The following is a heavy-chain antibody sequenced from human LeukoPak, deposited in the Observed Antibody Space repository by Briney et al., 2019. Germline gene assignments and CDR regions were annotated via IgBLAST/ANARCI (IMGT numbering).Heavy chain of an antibody. CDR2: IYPGDSDT. J-gene: IGHJ3*02. D-gene: IGHD3-22*01. Sequence: GESLKISCKGSGYSFTSYWIGWVRQMPGKGLEWMGIIYPGDSDTRYSPSFQGQVTISADKSISTAYLQWSSLKASDTAMYYCARQGAYYDSSGYSSPLSAFDIWGQGTMVTVSS. CDR1: GYSFTSYW. V-gene: IGHV5-51*01. CDR3: ARQGAYYDSSGYSSPLSAFDI.